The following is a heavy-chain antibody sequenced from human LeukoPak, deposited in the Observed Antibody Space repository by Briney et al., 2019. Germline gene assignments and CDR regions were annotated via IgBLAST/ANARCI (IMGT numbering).Heavy chain of an antibody. D-gene: IGHD1-26*01. V-gene: IGHV6-1*01. CDR2: TYYRSKWYN. Sequence: SQTLSLTCAISGDSVSSNSATWNWIRQSPSRGLEWLGRTYYRSKWYNDYTVFVKSRITINPDTSKNQISLQLNSVTPEDTAVYYCARGNSASYFFDYWGQGTLVTVSS. CDR1: GDSVSSNSAT. J-gene: IGHJ4*02. CDR3: ARGNSASYFFDY.